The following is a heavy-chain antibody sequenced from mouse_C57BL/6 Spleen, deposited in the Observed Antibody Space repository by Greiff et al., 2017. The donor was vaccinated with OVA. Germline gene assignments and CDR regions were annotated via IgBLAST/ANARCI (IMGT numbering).Heavy chain of an antibody. V-gene: IGHV1-59*01. Sequence: QVQLQQPGAELVRPGTSVKLSCKASGYTFTSYWMHWVKQRPGQGLEWIGVIDPSDSYTNYNQKFKGKATLTVDTSSSTAYMQLSSLTSEDSAVYYFARKPSTMVTTGSYFDYWGQGTTLTVSS. D-gene: IGHD2-2*01. J-gene: IGHJ2*01. CDR3: ARKPSTMVTTGSYFDY. CDR1: GYTFTSYW. CDR2: IDPSDSYT.